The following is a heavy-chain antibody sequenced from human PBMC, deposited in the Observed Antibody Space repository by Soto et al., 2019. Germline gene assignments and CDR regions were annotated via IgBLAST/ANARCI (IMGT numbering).Heavy chain of an antibody. CDR3: ARDVNDYGELALDY. Sequence: QVQLVESGGGVVQPGRSLRLSCAASGFTFSRNGMHWVRQAPGKGLEWVALIWYDGSNKNYADSVKGRFTISRDNSKNTMYLQMNNMRDEDTAVYYCARDVNDYGELALDYWGQVTLVTVSS. J-gene: IGHJ4*02. CDR2: IWYDGSNK. D-gene: IGHD4-17*01. V-gene: IGHV3-33*01. CDR1: GFTFSRNG.